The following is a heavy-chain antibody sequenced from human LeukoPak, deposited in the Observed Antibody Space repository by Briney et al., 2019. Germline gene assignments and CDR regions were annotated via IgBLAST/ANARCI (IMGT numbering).Heavy chain of an antibody. Sequence: SETLSLTCAVYGGSFSGYYWTWIRQSPGKGLEWIGYIYYSGSTNYNPSLKSRVTISVDTSKNQFSLKLSSVTAADTAVYYCARERAVTTYYYFDYWGQGTLVTVSS. CDR1: GGSFSGYY. D-gene: IGHD4-17*01. CDR2: IYYSGST. J-gene: IGHJ4*02. CDR3: ARERAVTTYYYFDY. V-gene: IGHV4-59*01.